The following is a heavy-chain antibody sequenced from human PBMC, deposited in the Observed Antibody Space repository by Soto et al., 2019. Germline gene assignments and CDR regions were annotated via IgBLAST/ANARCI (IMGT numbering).Heavy chain of an antibody. CDR1: GFTFSSYA. Sequence: EVQLLESGGGLVQPGGSLRLSCAASGFTFSSYAMSWVRQAPGKGLEWVSAISGSGGSTYSADSVKGRFTISRDNSKNTLYLQMNSLRAEDTAVYYCAKDSSYDILTGYYPYYYMDVWGKGTTVTVSS. D-gene: IGHD3-9*01. V-gene: IGHV3-23*01. CDR3: AKDSSYDILTGYYPYYYMDV. CDR2: ISGSGGST. J-gene: IGHJ6*03.